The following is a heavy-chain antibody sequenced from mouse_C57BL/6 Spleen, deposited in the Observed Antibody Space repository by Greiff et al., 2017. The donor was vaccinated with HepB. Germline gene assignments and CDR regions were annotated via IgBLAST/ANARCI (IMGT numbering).Heavy chain of an antibody. V-gene: IGHV1-22*01. CDR3: GKQDGYPKGY. CDR2: INPNNGDT. J-gene: IGHJ2*01. CDR1: GYTFTDYN. D-gene: IGHD2-3*01. Sequence: EVQLQQSGPELVKPGASVKMSCKASGYTFTDYNMHWVKQSHGKSLEWIGDINPNNGDTSYNQKFKGKATLTVNKSSSTAYMELRSLPSEDSAVDYCGKQDGYPKGYWGQGTTLTVSS.